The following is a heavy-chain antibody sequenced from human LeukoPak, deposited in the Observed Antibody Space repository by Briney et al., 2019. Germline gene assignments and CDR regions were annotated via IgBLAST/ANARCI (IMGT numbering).Heavy chain of an antibody. D-gene: IGHD6-13*01. CDR1: GFTFSTCW. CDR2: IKQDGSEK. V-gene: IGHV3-7*01. J-gene: IGHJ6*02. Sequence: GGSLRLSCAASGFTFSTCWMSWVRQAPGKGLEWVANIKQDGSEKYYVDSVKGRFTISRDNAKNSLCLQMNSLRAEDTAVYYCARGYFSSSGRGMDVWGQGTTVTVSS. CDR3: ARGYFSSSGRGMDV.